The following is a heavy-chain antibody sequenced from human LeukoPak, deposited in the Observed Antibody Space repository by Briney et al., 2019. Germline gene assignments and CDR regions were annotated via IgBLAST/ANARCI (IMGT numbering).Heavy chain of an antibody. CDR2: ISWNSGSI. Sequence: GGPLRLSCAGSGFTFDDYTMHWVRQAPGKGLEWVSGISWNSGSIGYADSVKGRFTISRDNAKNSLYLQMNSLRAEDTAVYYCARIGDGYGDYFDYWGQGTLVTVSS. J-gene: IGHJ4*02. D-gene: IGHD5-24*01. V-gene: IGHV3-9*01. CDR3: ARIGDGYGDYFDY. CDR1: GFTFDDYT.